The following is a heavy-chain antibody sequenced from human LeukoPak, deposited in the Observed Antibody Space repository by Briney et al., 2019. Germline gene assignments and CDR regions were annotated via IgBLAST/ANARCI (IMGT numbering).Heavy chain of an antibody. CDR1: GLTLSCQC. D-gene: IGHD1-1*01. CDR2: ISGCGDAT. V-gene: IGHV3-23*01. Sequence: GGSLRLSCAVSGLTLSCQCMSWVRQAPGKGLEWVSRISGCGDATFYAHSAKRRFIISRDNSENTLALQMNSLRPEDTAVYECAKCLGTLDPFDNWGQGTLVTVSS. J-gene: IGHJ4*02. CDR3: AKCLGTLDPFDN.